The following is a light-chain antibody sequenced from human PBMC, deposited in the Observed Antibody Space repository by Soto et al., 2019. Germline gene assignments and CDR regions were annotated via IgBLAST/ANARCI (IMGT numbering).Light chain of an antibody. CDR3: QVWGSSSDQVV. CDR2: DTS. Sequence: SYELTHPPSVSVAPGQAARITCGGNNIGSKTVHWYQQKPGQAPVLVVYDTSDRPSGIPERFSGSNSGNTATLTISRVEAGDEGDYYCQVWGSSSDQVVFGGGTKLTVL. V-gene: IGLV3-21*02. CDR1: NIGSKT. J-gene: IGLJ2*01.